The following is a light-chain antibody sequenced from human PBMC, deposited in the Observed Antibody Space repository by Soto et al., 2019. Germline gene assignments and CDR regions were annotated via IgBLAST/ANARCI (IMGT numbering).Light chain of an antibody. V-gene: IGKV3-20*01. CDR1: QSVSSSY. CDR3: QQYGNSPWT. CDR2: GAS. J-gene: IGKJ1*01. Sequence: EIVLTQSPGTLSLSPGDRATLSCRASQSVSSSYLSWYQQKPGQAPRVLIYGASTRATGIPDRFGGSGSGTDFTLTISRLEPEDFAVYYCQQYGNSPWTFGQGTKVEIK.